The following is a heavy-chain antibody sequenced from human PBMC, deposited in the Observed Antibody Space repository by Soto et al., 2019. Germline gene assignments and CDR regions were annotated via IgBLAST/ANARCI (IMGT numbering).Heavy chain of an antibody. J-gene: IGHJ4*02. CDR1: GGSFSGYY. CDR3: ARAYGSGSYYNVGIDY. D-gene: IGHD3-10*01. CDR2: INHSGST. V-gene: IGHV4-34*01. Sequence: QVQLQQWGAGLLKPSETLSLTCAVYGGSFSGYYWSWIRQPPGKGLEWIGEINHSGSTNYNPSLKSRVTISVDTSKHQFSLKLSSVTAAATAVYYCARAYGSGSYYNVGIDYWGQGTLVTVSS.